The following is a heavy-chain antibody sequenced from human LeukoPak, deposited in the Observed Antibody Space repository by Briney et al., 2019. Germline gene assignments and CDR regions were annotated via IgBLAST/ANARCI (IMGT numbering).Heavy chain of an antibody. Sequence: GGSLRLACAASGLTFSSYAMSWVRQAPTKGLEWVSAISGSGGRTYYADSVKGRFTMARDNYRNKVYLQRKSVRTEGGGVYYCAMRSGYQLDYWGQGTLVTVSS. CDR3: AMRSGYQLDY. J-gene: IGHJ4*02. CDR1: GLTFSSYA. V-gene: IGHV3-23*01. CDR2: ISGSGGRT. D-gene: IGHD5-12*01.